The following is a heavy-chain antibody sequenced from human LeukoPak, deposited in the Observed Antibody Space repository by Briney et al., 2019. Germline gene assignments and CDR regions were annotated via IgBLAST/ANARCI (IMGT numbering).Heavy chain of an antibody. CDR3: AEGIAAAGH. D-gene: IGHD6-13*01. Sequence: GRSLRLSCAASGFTFSNYGMNWVRQAPGKGLEWVAVISYDGSNEYYADSVRGRFTISRDNSKSTLYLQMNSPRTEDTAVYYCAEGIAAAGHWGQGTLVTVSS. J-gene: IGHJ4*02. CDR2: ISYDGSNE. V-gene: IGHV3-30*18. CDR1: GFTFSNYG.